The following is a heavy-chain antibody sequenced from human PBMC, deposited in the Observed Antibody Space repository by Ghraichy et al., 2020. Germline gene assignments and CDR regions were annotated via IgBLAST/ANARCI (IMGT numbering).Heavy chain of an antibody. D-gene: IGHD3-16*02. CDR2: ISSSGSTI. CDR1: GFTFSSYE. J-gene: IGHJ4*02. V-gene: IGHV3-48*03. CDR3: ARPWGSYRDYYFDY. Sequence: GGSLRLSCAASGFTFSSYEMNWVRQAPGKGLEWVSYISSSGSTIYYADSVKGRFTISRDNAKNSLYLQMNSLRAEDTAVYYCARPWGSYRDYYFDYWGQGTLVTVSS.